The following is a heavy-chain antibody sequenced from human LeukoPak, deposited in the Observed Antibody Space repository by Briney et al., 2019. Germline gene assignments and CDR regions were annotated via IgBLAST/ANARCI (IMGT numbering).Heavy chain of an antibody. CDR2: IYYSGST. V-gene: IGHV4-39*01. D-gene: IGHD3-3*01. CDR3: ARHLVQGALITIFGVGEFDP. CDR1: GGSISSSSYY. Sequence: SETLSLTCTVSGGSISSSSYYWGWIRQPPGKGLEWIGSIYYSGSTYYNPSLKSRVTISVDTSKNQFSLKLSSVTAADTAVYYCARHLVQGALITIFGVGEFDPWGQGTLVTVSS. J-gene: IGHJ5*02.